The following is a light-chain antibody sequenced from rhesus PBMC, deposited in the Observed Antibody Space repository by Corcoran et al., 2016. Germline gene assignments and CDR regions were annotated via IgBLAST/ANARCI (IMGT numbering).Light chain of an antibody. Sequence: DIQMTQSPSSLSASVGDRVTITCRASQGMSNWLAWYQQKPGKAPKLLIYRASNLETGVPSRFSGIGSGTVFTLPISNLQPEDIATYYCQQHDNSPLTFGGGTKVELK. CDR2: RAS. CDR3: QQHDNSPLT. J-gene: IGKJ4*01. CDR1: QGMSNW. V-gene: IGKV1-69*01.